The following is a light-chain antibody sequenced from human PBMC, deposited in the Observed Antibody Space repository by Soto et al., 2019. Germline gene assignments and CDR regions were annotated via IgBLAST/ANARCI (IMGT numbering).Light chain of an antibody. V-gene: IGLV2-14*01. Sequence: QSVLTQPASVSGSPGQSITLSCTGTSSDVGGYNYVSWYQQHPGKAPKLMIYEVSNRPSGVSNRFSGSESGNTASLTISGLQAEDEADYYCNSYASSGTLVFGTGTKVTVL. CDR2: EVS. CDR1: SSDVGGYNY. J-gene: IGLJ1*01. CDR3: NSYASSGTLV.